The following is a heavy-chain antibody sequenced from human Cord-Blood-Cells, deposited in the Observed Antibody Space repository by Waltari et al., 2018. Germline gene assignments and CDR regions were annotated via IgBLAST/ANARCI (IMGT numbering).Heavy chain of an antibody. Sequence: EVQLVETGGGLIQPGGSLRLSCAASGFTVSSNYMSWVRQAPGKGLEWVSVMYSGGSTYYADSVKGRFTISRDNSKNTLYLQMNSLRAEDTAVYYCARASVGATKGFDYWGQGTLVTVSS. CDR2: MYSGGST. CDR1: GFTVSSNY. J-gene: IGHJ4*02. V-gene: IGHV3-53*02. CDR3: ARASVGATKGFDY. D-gene: IGHD1-26*01.